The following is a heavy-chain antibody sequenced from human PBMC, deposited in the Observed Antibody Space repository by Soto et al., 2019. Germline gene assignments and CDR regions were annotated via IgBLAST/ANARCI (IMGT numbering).Heavy chain of an antibody. D-gene: IGHD3-3*01. J-gene: IGHJ5*02. Sequence: PSETLSLTCTVSGGSISSYYWSWIRQPPGKGLEWIGYIYYSGSTNYNPSLKSRVTISVDTSKNQFSLKLSSVTAADTAVYYCARDDHDFWSGYFRWFDPWGQGTLVTVSS. CDR2: IYYSGST. V-gene: IGHV4-59*12. CDR1: GGSISSYY. CDR3: ARDDHDFWSGYFRWFDP.